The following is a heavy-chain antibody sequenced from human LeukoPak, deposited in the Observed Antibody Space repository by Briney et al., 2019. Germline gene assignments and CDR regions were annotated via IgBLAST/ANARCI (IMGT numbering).Heavy chain of an antibody. V-gene: IGHV3-21*01. D-gene: IGHD1-26*01. Sequence: GGSLRLSCAASGFTFSSYSMNWVRQAPGKGLEWVSSISSSSHYIYYADSVKGRVTISRDNARNSLFLQMNSLRAEDTAVYYCARRRSEWELLEDSQFDYWGQGTLVTVSS. CDR2: ISSSSHYI. CDR1: GFTFSSYS. J-gene: IGHJ4*02. CDR3: ARRRSEWELLEDSQFDY.